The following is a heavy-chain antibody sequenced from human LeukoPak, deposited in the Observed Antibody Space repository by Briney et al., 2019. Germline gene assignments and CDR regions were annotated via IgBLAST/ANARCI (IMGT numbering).Heavy chain of an antibody. J-gene: IGHJ5*02. CDR3: ARSDIVVVVAAGHNWFDP. CDR1: GGSISSYY. V-gene: IGHV4-59*01. CDR2: IYYSGST. D-gene: IGHD2-15*01. Sequence: SETLSLTCTVSGGSISSYYWSWIRQPPGKGLEWIGYIYYSGSTNYNPSLKSRVTISVDTSKNQFSLKLSSVTAADTAVYYCARSDIVVVVAAGHNWFDPWGQGTLVTVSS.